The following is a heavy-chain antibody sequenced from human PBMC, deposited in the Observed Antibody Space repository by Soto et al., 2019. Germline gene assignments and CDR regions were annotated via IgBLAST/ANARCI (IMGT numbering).Heavy chain of an antibody. V-gene: IGHV4-59*01. D-gene: IGHD2-15*01. CDR2: IYYSGST. Sequence: SETLSLTCTVSGGSISSYYWSWIRQPPGKGLEWIGYIYYSGSTNYNPSLKSRVTISVDTSKNQFSLKLSSVTAADTAVYYCVALHNWFDPWGQGTLVTVSS. CDR1: GGSISSYY. CDR3: VALHNWFDP. J-gene: IGHJ5*02.